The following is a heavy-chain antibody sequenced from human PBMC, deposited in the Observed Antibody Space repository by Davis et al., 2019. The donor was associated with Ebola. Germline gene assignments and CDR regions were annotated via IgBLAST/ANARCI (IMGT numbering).Heavy chain of an antibody. CDR2: IYYSGST. D-gene: IGHD6-19*01. J-gene: IGHJ6*02. CDR3: ARLVGAVAGSYYYYGMDV. V-gene: IGHV4-59*08. Sequence: GSLRLSCTVSGGSISSYYWSWIRQPPGKGLEWIGYIYYSGSTNYNPSLKSRVTISVDTSKNQFSLKLSSVTAADTAVYYCARLVGAVAGSYYYYGMDVWGQGTTVTVSS. CDR1: GGSISSYY.